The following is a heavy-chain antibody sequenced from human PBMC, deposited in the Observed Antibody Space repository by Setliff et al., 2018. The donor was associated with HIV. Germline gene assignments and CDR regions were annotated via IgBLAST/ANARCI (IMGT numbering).Heavy chain of an antibody. V-gene: IGHV7-4-1*02. Sequence: GASVKVSSKASGYTFTSYAMNWVRQAPGQGLEWMGWINTNTGNPTYAQGFTGRFVFSLDTSVSTAYLQISSLKAEDTAVYYCARDREYYNFWSGYQYYFDYWGQGTLVTVSS. CDR1: GYTFTSYA. CDR3: ARDREYYNFWSGYQYYFDY. J-gene: IGHJ4*02. D-gene: IGHD3-3*01. CDR2: INTNTGNP.